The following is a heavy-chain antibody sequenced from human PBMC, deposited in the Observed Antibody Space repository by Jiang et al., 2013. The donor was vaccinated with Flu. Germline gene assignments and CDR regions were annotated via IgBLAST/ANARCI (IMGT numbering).Heavy chain of an antibody. CDR2: IYWDGDK. CDR1: GFSLGTSGVG. Sequence: KPTQTLTLNCTFSGFSLGTSGVGVGWIRQPPGKALEWLALIYWDGDKRYSPSLKSRLTISKDTSKNQVVLTMTNMDPVDTATYYCARCSGGSCYHWYFDLWGRGTLVTVSS. J-gene: IGHJ2*01. CDR3: ARCSGGSCYHWYFDL. V-gene: IGHV2-5*02. D-gene: IGHD2-15*01.